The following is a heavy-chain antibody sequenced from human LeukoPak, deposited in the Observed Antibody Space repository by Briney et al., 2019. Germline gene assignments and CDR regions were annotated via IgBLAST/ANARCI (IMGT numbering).Heavy chain of an antibody. Sequence: ASVKVSCKASGYTFTSYGIGWVRQAPGQGLEWMGWISAYNGNTNYAQKLQGRVTMTTDTSTSTAYMELRSLRSDDTAVYYCARTTTGYSSSSDAFDIWGQGTMVTVSS. CDR1: GYTFTSYG. D-gene: IGHD6-13*01. V-gene: IGHV1-18*01. CDR2: ISAYNGNT. CDR3: ARTTTGYSSSSDAFDI. J-gene: IGHJ3*02.